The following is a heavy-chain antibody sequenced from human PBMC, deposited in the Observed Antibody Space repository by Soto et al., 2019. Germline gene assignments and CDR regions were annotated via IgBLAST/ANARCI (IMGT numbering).Heavy chain of an antibody. J-gene: IGHJ4*02. Sequence: SGPTLVNPTHPLTLPCSFSGFSLTTRGVGVGWVRQSPEKALEWLALIFWDDDKRYSPSLRSRLTIAKDTSKNQVVLTLTNVEPVDTATYYCARILTATGGHFDSWGQGALVTVSS. D-gene: IGHD2-8*02. CDR2: IFWDDDK. CDR1: GFSLTTRGVG. V-gene: IGHV2-5*02. CDR3: ARILTATGGHFDS.